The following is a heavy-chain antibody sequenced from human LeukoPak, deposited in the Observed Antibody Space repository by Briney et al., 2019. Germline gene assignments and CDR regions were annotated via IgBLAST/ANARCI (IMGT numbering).Heavy chain of an antibody. CDR3: AKDGSGSYPNWFDP. Sequence: GGSLRLSCAASGFTVSSNYMSWVRQAPGKGLEWVSAISGSGGSTYYADSVRGRFSISRDNSKSTLYLQMNSLRADDTAIYYCAKDGSGSYPNWFDPWGQGTLVTVSS. CDR1: GFTVSSNY. J-gene: IGHJ5*02. D-gene: IGHD1-26*01. V-gene: IGHV3-23*01. CDR2: ISGSGGST.